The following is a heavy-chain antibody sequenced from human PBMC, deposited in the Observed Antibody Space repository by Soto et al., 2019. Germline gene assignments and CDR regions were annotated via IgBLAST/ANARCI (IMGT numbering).Heavy chain of an antibody. CDR2: ITSGSTST. Sequence: GGSLRLSCEASGFTFSTYYMSWIRQAPGKGLEWVSTITSGSTSTAYADSVKGRFTISRDDAKNSLYLQMNSLRAEDTDLYYCAREYYYTMDVWGQGTTVTVSS. J-gene: IGHJ6*02. CDR1: GFTFSTYY. V-gene: IGHV3-11*05. CDR3: AREYYYTMDV.